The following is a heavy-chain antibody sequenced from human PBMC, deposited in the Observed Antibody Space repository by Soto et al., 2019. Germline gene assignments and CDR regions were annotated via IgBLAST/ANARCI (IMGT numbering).Heavy chain of an antibody. CDR2: INAVNGNT. CDR1: GYTFTSYA. CDR3: ARTTYCSSTSCYTNWFDP. V-gene: IGHV1-3*01. Sequence: GASVKVSCKASGYTFTSYAMHWVRQAPGQRLEWMGWINAVNGNTKYSQKFQGRVTITRDTSASTAYMELSSLRSEDTAVYYCARTTYCSSTSCYTNWFDPWGQGTLVTVSS. J-gene: IGHJ5*02. D-gene: IGHD2-2*02.